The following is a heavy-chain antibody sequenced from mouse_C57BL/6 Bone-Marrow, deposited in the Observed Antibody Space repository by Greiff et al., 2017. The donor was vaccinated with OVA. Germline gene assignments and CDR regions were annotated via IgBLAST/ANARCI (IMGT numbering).Heavy chain of an antibody. V-gene: IGHV1-4*01. CDR2: INPSSGYT. CDR3: ARGTGTLAY. CDR1: GYTFTSYT. J-gene: IGHJ3*01. Sequence: VQLQQSGAELARPGAPVKMSCKASGYTFTSYTMHWVKQRPGQGLEWIGYINPSSGYTKYNQKFKDKATLTADKSSSTAYMQLSSLTSEDSAVYYCARGTGTLAYWGQGTLVTVSA. D-gene: IGHD4-1*01.